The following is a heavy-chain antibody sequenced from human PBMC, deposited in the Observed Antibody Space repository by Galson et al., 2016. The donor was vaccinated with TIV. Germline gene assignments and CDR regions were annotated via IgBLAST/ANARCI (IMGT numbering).Heavy chain of an antibody. CDR3: AKDGYWSFDS. CDR2: ITGDGSET. CDR1: GFSFSAYW. Sequence: SLRLSCAASGFSFSAYWMNWVRQAPGEGLELVAKITGDGSETDYVDSVKGRFIVSRDNAENSVFLQMNSLRAEDTAVYYCAKDGYWSFDSWGQGTLVTASS. V-gene: IGHV3-7*03. D-gene: IGHD2-8*02. J-gene: IGHJ4*02.